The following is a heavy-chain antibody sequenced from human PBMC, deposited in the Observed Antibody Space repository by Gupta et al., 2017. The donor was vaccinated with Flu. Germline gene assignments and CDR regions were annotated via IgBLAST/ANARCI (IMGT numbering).Heavy chain of an antibody. Sequence: EVQLVESGGGLVKPGGSLRLSCAASEFTFINAYMSWVRQAPGKGLDWVGRIKSLDDGGTTDYAAPGKGRFIISRDDSRNTLYLQMHSLRTEDTAVYYCTTDLSGGYAFDIGGQGTGVTVSS. CDR3: TTDLSGGYAFDI. D-gene: IGHD1-26*01. J-gene: IGHJ3*02. V-gene: IGHV3-15*01. CDR2: IKSLDDGGTT. CDR1: EFTFINAY.